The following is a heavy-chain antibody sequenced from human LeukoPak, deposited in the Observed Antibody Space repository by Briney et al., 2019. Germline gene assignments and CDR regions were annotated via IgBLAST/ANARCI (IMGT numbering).Heavy chain of an antibody. CDR1: GGSISSSSYY. CDR2: IYYSGST. D-gene: IGHD4-17*01. Sequence: SETLSLTCTASGGSISSSSYYWGCIRQPPGKGLEWIGSIYYSGSTYYSPSLKSRVTISVDTSKNQFSLKLSSVTAADTAVYYCARGGYGDYPDAFDIWGQGTMVTVSS. V-gene: IGHV4-39*07. J-gene: IGHJ3*02. CDR3: ARGGYGDYPDAFDI.